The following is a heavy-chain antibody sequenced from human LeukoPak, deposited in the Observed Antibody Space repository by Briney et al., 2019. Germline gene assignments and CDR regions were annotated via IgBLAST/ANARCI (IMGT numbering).Heavy chain of an antibody. V-gene: IGHV4-59*01. D-gene: IGHD6-19*01. CDR2: IYYSGST. CDR3: ARLNSSGWYIWFDP. J-gene: IGHJ5*02. Sequence: PSETLSLTRTVSGGSISSYYWSWIRQPPEKGLEWIGYIYYSGSTNYNPSLKSRVTISVDTSKNQFSLKLSSVTAADTAVYYCARLNSSGWYIWFDPWGQGTLVTVSS. CDR1: GGSISSYY.